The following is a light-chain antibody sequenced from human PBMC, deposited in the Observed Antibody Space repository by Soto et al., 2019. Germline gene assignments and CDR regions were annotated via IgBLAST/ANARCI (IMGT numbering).Light chain of an antibody. J-gene: IGKJ1*01. CDR1: QSISSY. CDR3: QQFHTYPRT. CDR2: AAS. V-gene: IGKV1-9*01. Sequence: DIPINQSPSSLSASVRDRVTLPFRASQSISSYLNWYQQKPGKAPKLLIFAASTLQSGVPSRFSGSGSGTEFTLTISSLQPEDFATYYCQQFHTYPRTFGQGTKVDIK.